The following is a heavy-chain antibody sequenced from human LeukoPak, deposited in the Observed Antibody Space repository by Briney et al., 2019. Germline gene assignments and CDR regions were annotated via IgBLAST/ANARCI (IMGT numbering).Heavy chain of an antibody. CDR3: ARGDQGLDY. J-gene: IGHJ4*02. V-gene: IGHV6-1*01. CDR1: GDSVSSNNAV. CDR2: TYYKSKWNN. D-gene: IGHD3-16*01. Sequence: LQTLSLTSAISGDSVSSNNAVWNWIRQSPSRGLEWLGRTYYKSKWNNNYAVSVKSRITISPDTSKSQFSLQLSSVTSEDTAVYYCARGDQGLDYWGQGTLVTVSS.